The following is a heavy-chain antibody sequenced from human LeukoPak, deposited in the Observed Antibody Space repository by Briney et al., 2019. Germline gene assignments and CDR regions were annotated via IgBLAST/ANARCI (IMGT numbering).Heavy chain of an antibody. CDR1: GFMFSSSG. D-gene: IGHD6-13*01. CDR3: ARDPPAADSEGDY. CDR2: IWYDGSNK. J-gene: IGHJ4*02. Sequence: PGGSLRLSCAASGFMFSSSGMHWVRQAPGKGLEWVAVIWYDGSNKYYADSVKGRFTISRDNSKNTLYLQMNSLRAEDTAVYYCARDPPAADSEGDYWGQGTLVTVSS. V-gene: IGHV3-33*01.